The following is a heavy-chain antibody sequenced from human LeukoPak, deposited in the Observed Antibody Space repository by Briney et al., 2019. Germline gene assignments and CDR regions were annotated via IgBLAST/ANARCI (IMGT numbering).Heavy chain of an antibody. CDR1: GYTFTSYD. Sequence: GASVKVSCKASGYTFTSYDINWVRPATGQGLEWMGWMNPNSGNTGYAQKFQGRVTMTRNTSISTAYMELSSLRSEDTAVYYCARGRPYYDSSGFDYWGQGTLVTVSS. D-gene: IGHD3-22*01. CDR3: ARGRPYYDSSGFDY. J-gene: IGHJ4*02. CDR2: MNPNSGNT. V-gene: IGHV1-8*02.